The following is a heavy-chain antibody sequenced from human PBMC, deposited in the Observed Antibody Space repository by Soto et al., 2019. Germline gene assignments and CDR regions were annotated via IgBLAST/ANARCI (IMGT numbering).Heavy chain of an antibody. V-gene: IGHV3-9*01. Sequence: EVQLVESVGGLVQPGRSLRLSCAASGFTFDDYAMHWVRQAPGKGLEWVSGISWNSGSIGYADSVKGRFTISRDNAKNSLYLQMNSLRAEDTALYYCAGRDGYNDALDIWGQGTMVTVSS. J-gene: IGHJ3*02. CDR2: ISWNSGSI. CDR3: AGRDGYNDALDI. D-gene: IGHD5-12*01. CDR1: GFTFDDYA.